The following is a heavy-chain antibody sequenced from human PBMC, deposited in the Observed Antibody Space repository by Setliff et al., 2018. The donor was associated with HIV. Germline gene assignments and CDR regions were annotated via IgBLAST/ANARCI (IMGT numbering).Heavy chain of an antibody. CDR2: INQSGIS. D-gene: IGHD3-3*01. CDR1: GGSFSDHY. Sequence: SETLPLTCAVYGGSFSDHYWTWIRQPPGKGLEWIGEINQSGISNFNPSLKSRVTMPIDTPKNQFSPKLSSVTAADTAVYFCARGGGFWSGQLDYWGQGTLVTVSS. V-gene: IGHV4-34*01. J-gene: IGHJ4*02. CDR3: ARGGGFWSGQLDY.